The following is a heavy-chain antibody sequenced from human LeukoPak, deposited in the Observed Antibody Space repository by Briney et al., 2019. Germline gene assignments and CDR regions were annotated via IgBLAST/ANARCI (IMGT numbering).Heavy chain of an antibody. J-gene: IGHJ2*01. CDR2: IYSGATT. Sequence: GGSLRLSCAASGFTIATKYMNWVRQAPGKGLEGVSIIYSGATTYYADSVRGRSTISRDTSKNTVSLQMNSLRAEDTAVYFCARLGDHYHWNLDLWGRGTLVTVSS. D-gene: IGHD3-10*01. CDR3: ARLGDHYHWNLDL. V-gene: IGHV3-53*01. CDR1: GFTIATKY.